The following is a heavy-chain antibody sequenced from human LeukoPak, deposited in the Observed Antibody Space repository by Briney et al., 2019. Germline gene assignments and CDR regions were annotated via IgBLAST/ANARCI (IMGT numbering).Heavy chain of an antibody. Sequence: SETLSLTCTVSGGSISSYYWIWIRQPPGKGLEWIGYIYYSGSTNYNPSLNSRVTILVDASKNQFSLKLSSLTAADTAVYYCARAEGGAAAACFDYWGQGMLVTVSS. J-gene: IGHJ4*02. D-gene: IGHD6-13*01. CDR1: GGSISSYY. CDR2: IYYSGST. CDR3: ARAEGGAAAACFDY. V-gene: IGHV4-59*01.